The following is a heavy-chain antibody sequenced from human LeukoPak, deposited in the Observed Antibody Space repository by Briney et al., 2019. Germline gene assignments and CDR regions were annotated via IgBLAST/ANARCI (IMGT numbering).Heavy chain of an antibody. CDR1: GYTFTSYA. CDR2: INAGNGNT. V-gene: IGHV1-3*01. CDR3: AREILITFGGVILPDDY. Sequence: GASVTVSCKASGYTFTSYAMHWVRQAPGQRLEWMGWINAGNGNTKYSQKFQGRVTITRDTSASTAYMELSSLRSEDTAVYYCAREILITFGGVILPDDYWGQGTLVTVSS. J-gene: IGHJ4*02. D-gene: IGHD3-16*02.